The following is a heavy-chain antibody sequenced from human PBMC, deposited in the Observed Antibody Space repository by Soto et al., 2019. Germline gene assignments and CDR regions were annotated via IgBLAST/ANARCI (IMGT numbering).Heavy chain of an antibody. V-gene: IGHV1-69*01. CDR1: GGTFSGYA. CDR3: ARGSCSSTSCYKEYYFDL. D-gene: IGHD2-2*02. Sequence: QVQLVQSGAEVKKSGSSVNVSCKASGGTFSGYAISWVRQAPGPGLEWMGEIIAMFGTSDYAQKFKGRVAITADEATRTAYMALSSLRSEDTAVYYCARGSCSSTSCYKEYYFDLWGQGTLVTVSS. J-gene: IGHJ4*02. CDR2: IIAMFGTS.